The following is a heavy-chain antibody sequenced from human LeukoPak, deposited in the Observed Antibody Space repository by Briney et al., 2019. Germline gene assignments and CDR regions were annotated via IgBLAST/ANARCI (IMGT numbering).Heavy chain of an antibody. CDR2: ISGSGGAT. V-gene: IGHV3-23*01. D-gene: IGHD6-6*01. Sequence: PGGSLRLSCAASGFTFSSYAMSWVRQAPGKGLEWVSGISGSGGATYYADSVKGRFTISRDNSKNTLYLQMNSLRAEDTAVYYCARGGSSISYSSDYWGQGTLVTVSS. CDR1: GFTFSSYA. CDR3: ARGGSSISYSSDY. J-gene: IGHJ4*02.